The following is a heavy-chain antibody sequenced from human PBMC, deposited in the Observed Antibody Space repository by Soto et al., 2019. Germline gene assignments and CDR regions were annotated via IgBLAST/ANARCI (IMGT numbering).Heavy chain of an antibody. CDR1: GGSISSYY. CDR2: IYYSGST. J-gene: IGHJ4*02. Sequence: SETLSLTCTVSGGSISSYYWSWIRQPPGKGLEWIGYIYYSGSTNYNPSLKSRVTISVDTSKNQFSLKLSSVTAADTAVYYCASRYGALYDYWGQGTLVTVSS. D-gene: IGHD4-17*01. CDR3: ASRYGALYDY. V-gene: IGHV4-59*08.